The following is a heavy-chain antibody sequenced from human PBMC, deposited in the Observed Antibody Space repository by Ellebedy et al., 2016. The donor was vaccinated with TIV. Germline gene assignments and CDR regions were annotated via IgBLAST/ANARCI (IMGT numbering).Heavy chain of an antibody. V-gene: IGHV3-74*03. D-gene: IGHD1-1*01. CDR3: ARGYNAALDN. Sequence: GESLKISCAASGFTFSSYWMSWVRQAPGKGLVWLSRINGDGTVSVYVDSVKGRFTISRDDASNTLFLQMSSLRAEDTAVYYCARGYNAALDNWGQGTRVTVSS. CDR1: GFTFSSYW. J-gene: IGHJ4*02. CDR2: INGDGTVS.